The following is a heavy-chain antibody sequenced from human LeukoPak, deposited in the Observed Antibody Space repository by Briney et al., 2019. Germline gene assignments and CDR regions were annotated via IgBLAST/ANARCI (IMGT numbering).Heavy chain of an antibody. CDR2: ISWNSASI. Sequence: GGSLRLSRSASGFTQDGLPVQYLRQAPGKGLEWVSGISWNSASIDYADSVKGRFTISRDNAKNSLYLQMNSLRAEDTALYYRPKGPNPCGWSGWFGPWGQGTLVTVSS. CDR3: PKGPNPCGWSGWFGP. V-gene: IGHV3-9*01. J-gene: IGHJ5*02. CDR1: GFTQDGLP. D-gene: IGHD6-19*01.